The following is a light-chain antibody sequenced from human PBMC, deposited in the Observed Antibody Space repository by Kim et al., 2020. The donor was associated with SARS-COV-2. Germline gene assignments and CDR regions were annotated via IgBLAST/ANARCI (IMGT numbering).Light chain of an antibody. CDR3: QHYDTLWT. CDR1: QSISDW. CDR2: KAS. V-gene: IGKV1-5*03. Sequence: DIQMTQSPSTLSASVGDRVTITCRASQSISDWLAWYQQKPGKAPKLLIYKASSLESGVPSRFSGSGSGTEFTLTISSLQPDDFATYYCQHYDTLWTFGQGTKVDIK. J-gene: IGKJ1*01.